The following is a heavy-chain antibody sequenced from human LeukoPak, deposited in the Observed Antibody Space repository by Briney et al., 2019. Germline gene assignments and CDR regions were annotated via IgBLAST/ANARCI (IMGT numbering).Heavy chain of an antibody. CDR3: ARAGRITIFGVVTRDAFDI. D-gene: IGHD3-3*01. V-gene: IGHV1-69*05. CDR2: IIPIFGTA. CDR1: GGTFSSYA. Sequence: SVKVSCKASGGTFSSYAISWVRQAPGQGLEWMGRIIPIFGTANYAQKFQGRVTITTDESTSTAYMELSSLRSEDTAVYYCARAGRITIFGVVTRDAFDIWGQGTMVTVSS. J-gene: IGHJ3*02.